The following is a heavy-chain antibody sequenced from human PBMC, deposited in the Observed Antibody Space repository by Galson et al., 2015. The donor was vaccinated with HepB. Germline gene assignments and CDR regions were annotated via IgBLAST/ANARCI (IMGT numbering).Heavy chain of an antibody. Sequence: SLRLSCAASGFTFSNYAMYWVRQAPGKGLEWVAVISYDGSYKDYADSLKGRFTISRDNSENTLSLQTNNLRPEDTAVYYCARGRTSTSAGAIEYWGQGTLVTVSS. CDR3: ARGRTSTSAGAIEY. D-gene: IGHD2-2*01. CDR2: ISYDGSYK. J-gene: IGHJ4*02. CDR1: GFTFSNYA. V-gene: IGHV3-30-3*01.